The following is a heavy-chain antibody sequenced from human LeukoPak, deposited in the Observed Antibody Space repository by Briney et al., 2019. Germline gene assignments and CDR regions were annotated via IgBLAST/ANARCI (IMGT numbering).Heavy chain of an antibody. Sequence: PSQTLSLTCTVSGGSISSGDYYWSWIRQPPGKGLEWIVDIYYSGSTYYNPSLKSLVTLSVDTSKNQFSLKLSSVTAADTAVYYCARGVVGYYMDVWGKGTTVTVS. V-gene: IGHV4-30-4*08. J-gene: IGHJ6*03. CDR1: GGSISSGDYY. CDR3: ARGVVGYYMDV. CDR2: IYYSGST.